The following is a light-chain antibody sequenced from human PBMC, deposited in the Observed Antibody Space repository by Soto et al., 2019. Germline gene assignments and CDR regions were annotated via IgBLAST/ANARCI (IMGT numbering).Light chain of an antibody. V-gene: IGLV3-25*02. CDR1: ALTKQY. CDR2: KDS. Sequence: SYELTQPPSVSVSPGQTARITCSGDALTKQYAYWYQKKPGQAPVLVIYKDSERPSGIPERFSGSSSGTTVTLTISGVQAEDEADYYCQSADSSGTYKVFGGGTQLTVL. J-gene: IGLJ2*01. CDR3: QSADSSGTYKV.